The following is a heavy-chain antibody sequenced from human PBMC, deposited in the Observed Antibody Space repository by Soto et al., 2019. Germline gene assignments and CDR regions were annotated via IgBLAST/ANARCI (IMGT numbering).Heavy chain of an antibody. CDR2: ISAYNGNT. CDR1: GYTFTSYG. D-gene: IGHD2-21*01. V-gene: IGHV1-18*01. Sequence: AALKVSCTASGYTFTSYGITWVRQAPGQGLEWMGWISAYNGNTNYAQKLQGRVTMTTDTSTSTAYMELSSLRSDDTAVYYCARGGHVVVLFADSEYWGQGTLVILSS. CDR3: ARGGHVVVLFADSEY. J-gene: IGHJ4*02.